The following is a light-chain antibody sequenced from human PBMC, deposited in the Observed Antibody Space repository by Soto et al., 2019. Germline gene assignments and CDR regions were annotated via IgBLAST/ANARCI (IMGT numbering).Light chain of an antibody. CDR2: DIS. J-gene: IGKJ5*01. Sequence: EVVLTQSPVTLSLSPGERATLSCSASQSVSSYLAWYQQKPGQAPRLLIYDISNRATGIPARFSGSGSGTDFTLTISSLEPDDFAVYYCQQRNDWQVTFGQGARLEIK. V-gene: IGKV3-11*01. CDR1: QSVSSY. CDR3: QQRNDWQVT.